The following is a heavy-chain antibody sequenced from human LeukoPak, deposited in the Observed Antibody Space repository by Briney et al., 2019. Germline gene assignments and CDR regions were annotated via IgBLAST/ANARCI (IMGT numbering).Heavy chain of an antibody. J-gene: IGHJ6*02. D-gene: IGHD6-13*01. CDR1: GFTFSSSA. CDR3: ASTQAAAGTYYHYGMDV. V-gene: IGHV4-4*02. Sequence: GSLRLSCAASGFTFSSSAMSWVRQPPGKGLEWIGEIYHSGSTNYNPSLKSRVTISVDKSKNQFSLKLSSVTVADTAVYYCASTQAAAGTYYHYGMDVWGQGTTVTVSS. CDR2: IYHSGST.